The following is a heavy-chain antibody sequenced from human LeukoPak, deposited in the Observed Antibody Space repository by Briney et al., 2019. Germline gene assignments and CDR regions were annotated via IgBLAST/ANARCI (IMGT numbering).Heavy chain of an antibody. CDR1: GLTFSNYA. D-gene: IGHD1-26*01. Sequence: GGSLRLSCAASGLTFSNYAMSWVRQAPGKGLEWVLAISGSGGSTYYADSVKGRFAISRDNSKNTLYLQMNSLRAEDTAVYYCAKVPGGYYEYWGQGTQVTVSS. CDR3: AKVPGGYYEY. CDR2: ISGSGGST. J-gene: IGHJ4*02. V-gene: IGHV3-23*01.